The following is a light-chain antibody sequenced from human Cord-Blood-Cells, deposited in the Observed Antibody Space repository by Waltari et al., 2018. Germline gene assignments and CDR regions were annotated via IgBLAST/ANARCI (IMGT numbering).Light chain of an antibody. Sequence: QSALTQPASVSGSPGQPITISCTGTSSDVGSYNLFSWYQQHPGKAPKLMIYEGSKRPSGVSNRFSGSKSGNTASLTISGLQAEDEADYYCCSYAGSSTHVVFGGGTKLTVL. CDR2: EGS. CDR1: SSDVGSYNL. CDR3: CSYAGSSTHVV. V-gene: IGLV2-23*01. J-gene: IGLJ2*01.